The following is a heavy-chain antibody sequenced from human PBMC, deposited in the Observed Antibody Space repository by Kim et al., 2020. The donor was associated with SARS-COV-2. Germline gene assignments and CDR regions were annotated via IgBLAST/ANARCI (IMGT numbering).Heavy chain of an antibody. CDR3: ARGEEWELLLDY. V-gene: IGHV4-59*01. D-gene: IGHD1-26*01. J-gene: IGHJ4*02. CDR1: GGSISSYY. Sequence: SETLSLTCTVSGGSISSYYWSWIRQPPGKGLEWIGYIYYSGSTNYNPSLKSRVTISVDTSKNQFSLKLSSVTAADTAVYYCARGEEWELLLDYWGQGTLVTFSS. CDR2: IYYSGST.